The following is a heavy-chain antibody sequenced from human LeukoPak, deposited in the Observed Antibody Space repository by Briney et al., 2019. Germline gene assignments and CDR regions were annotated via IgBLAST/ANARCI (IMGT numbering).Heavy chain of an antibody. CDR2: INPSGGGT. Sequence: GASVKVSCTASGYTFTSYYMHWVRQAPGQGLEWMGIINPSGGGTSYAQKFQGRVTMTRDTSTSTVYMELSSLRSEDTAVYYCARDVGGVYYYWGQGTLVTVSS. D-gene: IGHD3-16*01. V-gene: IGHV1-46*01. J-gene: IGHJ4*02. CDR1: GYTFTSYY. CDR3: ARDVGGVYYY.